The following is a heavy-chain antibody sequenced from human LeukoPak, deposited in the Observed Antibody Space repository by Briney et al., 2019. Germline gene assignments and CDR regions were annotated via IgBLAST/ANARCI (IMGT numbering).Heavy chain of an antibody. J-gene: IGHJ5*02. D-gene: IGHD2-2*01. V-gene: IGHV4-30-4*07. CDR2: IYYSGST. Sequence: SQTLSLTCAVSGGSISSGGYSWSWIRQPPGKGLEWIGHIYYSGSTYYNPSLKSRVTISVDTSKNQFSLKLSSVTAADTAVYYCARVGCGSSTSCYHNWFDPWGQGTLVTVSS. CDR1: GGSISSGGYS. CDR3: ARVGCGSSTSCYHNWFDP.